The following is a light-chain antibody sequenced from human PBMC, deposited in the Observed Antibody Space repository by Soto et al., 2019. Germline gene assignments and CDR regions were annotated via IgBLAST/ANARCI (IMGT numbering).Light chain of an antibody. CDR2: DVS. Sequence: QSVLAQPRSVSGSPGQSVTISCTGTITDVGSYNYVSWYQQHPGKAPKLMIYDVSERPSGVPDRFSGSKSGNTASLTISGLRAEDEADYYRCSFAGTYPYVFGTGTKVTVL. J-gene: IGLJ1*01. CDR1: ITDVGSYNY. V-gene: IGLV2-11*01. CDR3: CSFAGTYPYV.